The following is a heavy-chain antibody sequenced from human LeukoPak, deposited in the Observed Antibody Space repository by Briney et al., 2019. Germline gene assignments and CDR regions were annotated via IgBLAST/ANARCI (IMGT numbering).Heavy chain of an antibody. CDR2: ISGSGGST. Sequence: PGGSLRLSCAASGFTFSSYAMSWVRQAPGKGLEWVSAISGSGGSTNYADSVKGRFTISRDNSKNTLYLQMNSLRAEDTAVYYCAKDQSRGYSGYGYYFDYWGQGTLVTVSS. D-gene: IGHD5-12*01. J-gene: IGHJ4*02. CDR1: GFTFSSYA. V-gene: IGHV3-23*01. CDR3: AKDQSRGYSGYGYYFDY.